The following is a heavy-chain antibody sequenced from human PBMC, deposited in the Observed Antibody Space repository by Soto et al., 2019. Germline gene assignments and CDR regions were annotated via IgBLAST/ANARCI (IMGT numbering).Heavy chain of an antibody. J-gene: IGHJ6*02. Sequence: ASVKVSCKASGYTFSTYSMHWVRQAPGHSLEWMGWINGATGQTRSSQRFQDRVTITRDTSASTAYMELSGLRSGDTAVYYCARDSTTVVTGYYYGMDVWGQGTTVTVSS. CDR3: ARDSTTVVTGYYYGMDV. CDR2: INGATGQT. V-gene: IGHV1-3*01. D-gene: IGHD4-17*01. CDR1: GYTFSTYS.